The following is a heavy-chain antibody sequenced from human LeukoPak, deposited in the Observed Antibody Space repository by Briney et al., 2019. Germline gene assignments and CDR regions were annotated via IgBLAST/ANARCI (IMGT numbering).Heavy chain of an antibody. V-gene: IGHV1-69*06. CDR2: IIPIFGTA. J-gene: IGHJ4*02. Sequence: SVKVSCKASGGTFSSYAISWVRQAPGQGLEWMGGIIPIFGTANYAQKFQGRVTMTEDTSTDTAYMELSSLRSEDTAVYYCATAPRYDILTGHANFDYWGQGTLVTVSS. D-gene: IGHD3-9*01. CDR3: ATAPRYDILTGHANFDY. CDR1: GGTFSSYA.